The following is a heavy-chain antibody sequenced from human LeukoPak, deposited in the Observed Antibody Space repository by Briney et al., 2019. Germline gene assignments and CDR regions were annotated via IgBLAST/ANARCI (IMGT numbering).Heavy chain of an antibody. D-gene: IGHD3-9*01. CDR2: IIPIFGSA. V-gene: IGHV1-69*13. CDR1: GGTFSSYT. J-gene: IGHJ3*02. Sequence: SVKVSCKASGGTFSSYTINWVRQAPGQGLEWMGGIIPIFGSANYAQKFQGRVTITADESTSTAYMELSSLRSEDTAVYYCAAGTGFLTGYFAAFDIWGQGTMVTVFS. CDR3: AAGTGFLTGYFAAFDI.